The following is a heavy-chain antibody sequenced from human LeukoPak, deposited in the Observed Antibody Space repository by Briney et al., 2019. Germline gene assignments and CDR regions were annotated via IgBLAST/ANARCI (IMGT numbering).Heavy chain of an antibody. CDR1: GYTFTSYY. CDR3: ARAARGAVAEGGDYFDY. J-gene: IGHJ4*02. CDR2: INPSGGST. V-gene: IGHV1-46*01. D-gene: IGHD6-19*01. Sequence: ASVKVSCKASGYTFTSYYMHWLRQAPGQGLEWMGIINPSGGSTSYTQKFQGRVTMTRDTSTSTVYMELSSLRSEDTAVYYCARAARGAVAEGGDYFDYWGQGTLVTVSS.